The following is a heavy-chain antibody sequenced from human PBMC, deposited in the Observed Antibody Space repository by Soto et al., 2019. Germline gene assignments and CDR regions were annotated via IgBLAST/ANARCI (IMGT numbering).Heavy chain of an antibody. CDR1: GYSLSSGYY. D-gene: IGHD3-22*01. CDR3: ARSSFYYDTSGYAVAWFDP. J-gene: IGHJ5*02. CDR2: IHYSGST. Sequence: SETLSLTCAVSGYSLSSGYYWGWIRQPPGRGLEWIGNIHYSGSTNYNPSLKSRVTMSVDTSKNQFSLKLTFVTAADTAMFYCARSSFYYDTSGYAVAWFDPWGQGTPVTVSS. V-gene: IGHV4-38-2*01.